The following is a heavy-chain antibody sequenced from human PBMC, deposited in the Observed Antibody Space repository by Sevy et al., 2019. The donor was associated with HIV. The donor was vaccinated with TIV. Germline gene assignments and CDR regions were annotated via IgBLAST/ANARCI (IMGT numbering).Heavy chain of an antibody. CDR1: GYIFTYYY. Sequence: ASVKVSCKASGYIFTYYYIHWVRQAPGQGLEWMAWINSDSGVTNYAQRFQGEVTVTRDPSLSTAYLELTNLKSNDTAIYYCARLTTQPTSDLYGLDVWGQGTTVTVSS. CDR3: ARLTTQPTSDLYGLDV. CDR2: INSDSGVT. J-gene: IGHJ6*02. D-gene: IGHD4-17*01. V-gene: IGHV1-2*02.